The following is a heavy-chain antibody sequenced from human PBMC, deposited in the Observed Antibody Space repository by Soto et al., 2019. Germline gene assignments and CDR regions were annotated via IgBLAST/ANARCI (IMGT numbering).Heavy chain of an antibody. Sequence: GGSLRLSCAASGFTFSSYWMHWVRQAPGKGLVWVSRINSDGSSTSYADSVKGRFTISRENAKNTLYLQMNSLRAEDTAVYYCARADVLRYFDWLSPVPFGFDIWGQGTMVTVSS. CDR2: INSDGSST. CDR3: ARADVLRYFDWLSPVPFGFDI. D-gene: IGHD3-9*01. J-gene: IGHJ3*02. V-gene: IGHV3-74*01. CDR1: GFTFSSYW.